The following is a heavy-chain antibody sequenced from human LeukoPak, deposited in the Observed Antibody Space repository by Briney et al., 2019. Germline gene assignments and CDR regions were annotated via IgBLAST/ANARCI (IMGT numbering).Heavy chain of an antibody. D-gene: IGHD2-8*01. Sequence: ASVKVSCKASGYTFTGHYMHWVRQAPGQGLECMGWINPNSGGTKYAQKFQDRVTMTRDTSISTAYMELSRLRSDDTAVYFCARVDYCSKGVCVNFDYWGQGTLITVSS. V-gene: IGHV1-2*02. CDR1: GYTFTGHY. J-gene: IGHJ4*02. CDR3: ARVDYCSKGVCVNFDY. CDR2: INPNSGGT.